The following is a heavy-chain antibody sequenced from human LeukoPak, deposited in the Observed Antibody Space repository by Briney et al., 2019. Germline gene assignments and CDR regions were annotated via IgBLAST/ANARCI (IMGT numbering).Heavy chain of an antibody. D-gene: IGHD5-18*01. J-gene: IGHJ4*02. V-gene: IGHV3-48*04. CDR1: GITFSTYS. CDR2: ISSSSSTI. Sequence: GGSLRLSCAASGITFSTYSMNWVRQTPGKGLEWVSYISSSSSTIYYADSVKGRFTISRDNAKNSLYLQMNSLRAEDTALYFCARGAEVQLWSYYFDYWGQGTLVTVSS. CDR3: ARGAEVQLWSYYFDY.